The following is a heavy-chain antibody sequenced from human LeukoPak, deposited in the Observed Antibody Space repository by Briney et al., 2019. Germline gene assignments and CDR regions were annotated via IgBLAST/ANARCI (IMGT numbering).Heavy chain of an antibody. CDR3: AKGYSGYESQ. CDR2: INSDGSNT. Sequence: TGGSLRLSCAASGFTFSSYWMHWVRQAPGKGLMWVSHINSDGSNTNYATSVKGRFTISRDNAKSMLYLYMNNLRAEDTAVYYCAKGYSGYESQWGQGTPVTVSS. V-gene: IGHV3-74*01. J-gene: IGHJ4*02. CDR1: GFTFSSYW. D-gene: IGHD5-12*01.